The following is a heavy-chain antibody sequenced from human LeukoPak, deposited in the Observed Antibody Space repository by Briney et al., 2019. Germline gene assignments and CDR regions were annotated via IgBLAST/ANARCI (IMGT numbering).Heavy chain of an antibody. V-gene: IGHV4-39*07. Sequence: SETLSLTCTVSGGSISGSSYYWGWIRQPPGKGLEWIGNIYYSGSTYYNPSLKSRVTISVDTSKNQFSLKLSSVTAADTAVYYSAREMQDKSLQWIGELKKYYYYYMDVWGKGTTVIVSS. CDR1: GGSISGSSYY. D-gene: IGHD3-10*01. J-gene: IGHJ6*03. CDR2: IYYSGST. CDR3: AREMQDKSLQWIGELKKYYYYYMDV.